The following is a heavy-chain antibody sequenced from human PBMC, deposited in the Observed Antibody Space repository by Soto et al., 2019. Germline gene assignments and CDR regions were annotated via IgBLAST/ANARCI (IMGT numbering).Heavy chain of an antibody. CDR3: ARNDPQLLVNWFDP. D-gene: IGHD2-2*01. V-gene: IGHV3-7*01. Sequence: GGSLRLSCAASGFTFSSYWMSWVRQAPGKGLEWVANIKQDGSEKYYGDSVKGRFTISRDNAKNSLYLQMNSLRAEDEAVYYCARNDPQLLVNWFDPWGQGTLVTVSS. CDR1: GFTFSSYW. J-gene: IGHJ5*02. CDR2: IKQDGSEK.